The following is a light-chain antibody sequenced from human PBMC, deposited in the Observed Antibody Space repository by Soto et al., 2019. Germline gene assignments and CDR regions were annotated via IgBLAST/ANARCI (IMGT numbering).Light chain of an antibody. V-gene: IGKV3-15*01. CDR2: GAS. J-gene: IGKJ4*01. CDR3: QQYYYTPLT. Sequence: EIVLTQSPGTLSVSPWDRVTLSCRASQSISINLAWYQHKPGQAPRLLIHGASTRESGVPDRFSGSGSGTDFTLTISSLQAEDVALYYCQQYYYTPLTFGGGTKVDIK. CDR1: QSISIN.